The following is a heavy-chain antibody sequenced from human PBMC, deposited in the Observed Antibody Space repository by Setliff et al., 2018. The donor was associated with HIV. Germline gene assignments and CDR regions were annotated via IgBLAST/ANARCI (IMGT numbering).Heavy chain of an antibody. CDR2: INTDGTIT. D-gene: IGHD6-13*01. CDR3: ARDLSPGITAPLDY. CDR1: GFTFTSYW. V-gene: IGHV3-74*01. J-gene: IGHJ4*02. Sequence: GSLRLSCAASGFTFTSYWMHWVRQAPGKGLLWVSRINTDGTITDHADSVKGRFTISRGNAKNSLYLQMNSLRAEDTAVYYCARDLSPGITAPLDYWGQGTLVTVSS.